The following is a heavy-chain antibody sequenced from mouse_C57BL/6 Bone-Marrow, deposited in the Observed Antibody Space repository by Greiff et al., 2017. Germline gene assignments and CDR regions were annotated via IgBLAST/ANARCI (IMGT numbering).Heavy chain of an antibody. Sequence: QVQLQQSGAELVKPGASVKLSCKASGYTFTEYTIHWVKQRSGQGLEWIGWFYPGSGSIKYNEKFKDKATLTADKSSSTVYMELSRLTSEDSAVYFCARHEEGYYYGSSGYFDYWGQGTTLTVSS. J-gene: IGHJ2*01. CDR3: ARHEEGYYYGSSGYFDY. D-gene: IGHD1-1*01. V-gene: IGHV1-62-2*01. CDR2: FYPGSGSI. CDR1: GYTFTEYT.